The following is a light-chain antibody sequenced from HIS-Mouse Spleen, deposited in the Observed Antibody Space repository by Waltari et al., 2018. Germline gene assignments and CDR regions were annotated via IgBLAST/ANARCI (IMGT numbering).Light chain of an antibody. CDR1: SSNIGSNY. Sequence: QSVLTQPPSASGTPGQRVTISCSGSSSNIGSNYVYWYQQLPGTAPKLLIYRNNQRPSGDPDRVSGSKSGTAASLAISGLRSEDEADDDCAAWDDSLSGPVFGGGTKLTVL. CDR2: RNN. J-gene: IGLJ3*02. CDR3: AAWDDSLSGPV. V-gene: IGLV1-47*01.